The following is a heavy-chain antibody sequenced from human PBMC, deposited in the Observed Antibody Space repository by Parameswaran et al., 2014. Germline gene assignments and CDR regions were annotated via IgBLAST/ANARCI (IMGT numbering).Heavy chain of an antibody. CDR2: IYYSGST. J-gene: IGHJ6*03. CDR3: ARGPTIFGVVKVVNYYYMDV. D-gene: IGHD3-3*01. V-gene: IGHV4-30-4*01. Sequence: RWIRQPPGKGLEWIGYIYYSGSTYYNPSLKSRVTISVDTSKNQFSLKLSSVTAADTAVYYCARGPTIFGVVKVVNYYYMDVWGKGTTVTVSS.